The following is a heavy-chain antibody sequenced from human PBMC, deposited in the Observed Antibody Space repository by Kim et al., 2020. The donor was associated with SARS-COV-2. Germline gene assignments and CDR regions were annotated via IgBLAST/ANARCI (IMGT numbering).Heavy chain of an antibody. J-gene: IGHJ5*02. V-gene: IGHV3-15*01. CDR2: IKSKTDGGTT. Sequence: GGSLRLSCAASGFTFSNAWMSWVRQAPGKGLEWVGRIKSKTDGGTTDYAAPVKGRFTISRDDSKNTLYLQMNSLKTEDTAVYYCTTDLFLISSSKESWGQGTLVTVSS. CDR1: GFTFSNAW. CDR3: TTDLFLISSSKES. D-gene: IGHD6-6*01.